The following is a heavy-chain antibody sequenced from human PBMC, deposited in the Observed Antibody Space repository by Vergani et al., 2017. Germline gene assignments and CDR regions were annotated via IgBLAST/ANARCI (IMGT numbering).Heavy chain of an antibody. D-gene: IGHD4-11*01. V-gene: IGHV1-18*01. Sequence: QVQLVQSGAEVKKPGASVKVSCKASGYTFTSYGISWVRQAPGQGLEWMGWISAYNGNTNDAQKLQGRVTMTTDTSTSTAYMELRSLRSDDTAVYYCARDALLNDYSNWFDPWGQGTLVTVSS. CDR1: GYTFTSYG. CDR2: ISAYNGNT. CDR3: ARDALLNDYSNWFDP. J-gene: IGHJ5*02.